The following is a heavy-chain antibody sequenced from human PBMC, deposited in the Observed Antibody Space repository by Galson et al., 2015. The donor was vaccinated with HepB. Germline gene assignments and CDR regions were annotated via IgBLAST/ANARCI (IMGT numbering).Heavy chain of an antibody. CDR3: TRSKYSSSWYGVDYYYYYMDV. V-gene: IGHV3-49*03. D-gene: IGHD6-13*01. Sequence: SLRLSCAASGFTFGDYAMSWFRQAPGKGLEWVGFIRSKAYGGTTEYAASVKGRFTISRDDSKSIAYLQMNSLKTEDTAVYYCTRSKYSSSWYGVDYYYYYMDVWGKGTTVTVSS. CDR2: IRSKAYGGTT. J-gene: IGHJ6*03. CDR1: GFTFGDYA.